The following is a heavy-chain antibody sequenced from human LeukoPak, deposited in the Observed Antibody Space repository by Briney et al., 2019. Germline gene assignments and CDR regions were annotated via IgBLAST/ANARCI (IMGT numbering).Heavy chain of an antibody. J-gene: IGHJ3*02. CDR1: GGSISSYY. Sequence: SETLSLTCTVSGGSISSYYWSWIRQPAGKGLEWIGRIYTSGSTNYNPSLKSLVTMSVDTSKNQFSLKLSSVTAADTAVYYCASVRPGEEAFDIWGQGTMVTVSS. D-gene: IGHD7-27*01. CDR3: ASVRPGEEAFDI. V-gene: IGHV4-4*07. CDR2: IYTSGST.